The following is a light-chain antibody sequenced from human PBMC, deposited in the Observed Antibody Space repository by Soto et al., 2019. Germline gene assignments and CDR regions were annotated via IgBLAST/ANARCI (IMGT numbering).Light chain of an antibody. CDR3: LQDYNYPRT. J-gene: IGKJ1*01. CDR2: AAS. CDR1: QGIRNE. V-gene: IGKV1-6*01. Sequence: AIPMTQSPSSLSASVGDIVTITCRASQGIRNELGWYQQKPGKAPKLLIYAASSLQSGVPSRFSGSGSGTDFTLTISSLQPEDFATYYCLQDYNYPRTFGQGTKVEIK.